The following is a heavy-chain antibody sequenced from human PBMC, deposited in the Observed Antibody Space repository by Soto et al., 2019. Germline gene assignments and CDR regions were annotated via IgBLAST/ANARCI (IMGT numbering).Heavy chain of an antibody. D-gene: IGHD5-18*01. CDR2: IFHSGST. Sequence: KASETLSLTCAVSGGSISSGGYSWSWIRRPPGKGLEWIGYIFHSGSTYYNPSLKSRVTITVDRSKNQFSLKLSSVTAADTAVYYCARGGYSSNYYYYYGMDVWGQGTTVTVSS. J-gene: IGHJ6*02. CDR3: ARGGYSSNYYYYYGMDV. CDR1: GGSISSGGYS. V-gene: IGHV4-30-2*01.